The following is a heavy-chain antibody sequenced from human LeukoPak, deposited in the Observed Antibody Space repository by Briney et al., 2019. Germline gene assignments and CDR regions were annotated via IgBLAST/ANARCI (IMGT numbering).Heavy chain of an antibody. D-gene: IGHD7-27*01. CDR2: TFYRSKWSN. V-gene: IGHV6-1*01. Sequence: SQTLSLTCAISGDSVSSNSAAWNWIRQSPSRGLEWLGRTFYRSKWSNEYAVSVKSRITINPDTSKNQFSLQLNSVTPEDTAVYYCAILTGDNDAFDIWGQGTMVTVSS. CDR3: AILTGDNDAFDI. J-gene: IGHJ3*02. CDR1: GDSVSSNSAA.